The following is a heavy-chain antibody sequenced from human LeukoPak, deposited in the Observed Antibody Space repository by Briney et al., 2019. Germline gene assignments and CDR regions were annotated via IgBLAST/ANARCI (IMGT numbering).Heavy chain of an antibody. J-gene: IGHJ4*02. D-gene: IGHD3-16*01. CDR1: GASFSNDY. CDR2: IYHNGRT. CDR3: ARASEGIGYFDT. V-gene: IGHV4-59*01. Sequence: SETLSLTCTVSGASFSNDYWSWVWQAPGKGLEWIGYIYHNGRTNYNPSLKSRITMSIDTSQKKFSLKVISVTAADTAVYYCARASEGIGYFDTWGRGSLVTVSS.